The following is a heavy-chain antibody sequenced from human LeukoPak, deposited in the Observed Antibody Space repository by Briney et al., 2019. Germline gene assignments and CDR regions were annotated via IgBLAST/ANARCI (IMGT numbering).Heavy chain of an antibody. CDR1: GFTFSSYA. CDR2: ISGSGGTT. Sequence: QSGGSLRLSCAASGFTFSSYAMSWVRQAPGKGLEWVSAISGSGGTTYYADSVKGRFTISRDNSKNTLYLQMNSLRAEDTAVYYCAKAPEQWLIVKSGMDVWGQGTTVTVSS. D-gene: IGHD6-19*01. CDR3: AKAPEQWLIVKSGMDV. J-gene: IGHJ6*02. V-gene: IGHV3-23*01.